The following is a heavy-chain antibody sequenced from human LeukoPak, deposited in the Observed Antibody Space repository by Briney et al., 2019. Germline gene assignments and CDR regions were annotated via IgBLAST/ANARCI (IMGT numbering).Heavy chain of an antibody. Sequence: SETLSLTCAVYGGSFSGYYWSWIRQPPGKGLEWIGEINHSGSTNYNPSLKSRVTISVDTSKNQFSLTLSSVTAADTAVYYCAGILSSTSSVDYWGQGTLVTVSS. V-gene: IGHV4-34*01. CDR1: GGSFSGYY. D-gene: IGHD2-2*01. CDR2: INHSGST. CDR3: AGILSSTSSVDY. J-gene: IGHJ4*02.